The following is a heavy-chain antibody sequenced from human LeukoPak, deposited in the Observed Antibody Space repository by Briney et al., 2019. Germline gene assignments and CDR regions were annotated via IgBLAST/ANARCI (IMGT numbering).Heavy chain of an antibody. D-gene: IGHD3-3*01. V-gene: IGHV4-38-2*02. Sequence: SETLSLTCTVSGYSISSGYYWGCIRQPPGRGLEWIGYIYYTGSTNYNPSLKSRVTISVDTSKNQFSLKLSSVTAADTAVYYCARERGDGVVDAFDIWGQGTMVTVSS. CDR3: ARERGDGVVDAFDI. CDR1: GYSISSGYY. CDR2: IYYTGST. J-gene: IGHJ3*02.